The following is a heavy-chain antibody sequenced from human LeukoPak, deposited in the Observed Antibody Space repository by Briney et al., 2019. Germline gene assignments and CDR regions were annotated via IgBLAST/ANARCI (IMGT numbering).Heavy chain of an antibody. V-gene: IGHV6-1*01. CDR3: ARDRPNSSGWTPLDY. Sequence: SQTLSLTCATSGDSVSSNSVSWNWIRQSPSRGLEWLGRTYYRSKWYYDYALSVKSRITVNPDTSKNQFSLQLNSVTPEDTAVYYCARDRPNSSGWTPLDYWGQGTLVTVSS. CDR2: TYYRSKWYY. CDR1: GDSVSSNSVS. D-gene: IGHD6-19*01. J-gene: IGHJ4*02.